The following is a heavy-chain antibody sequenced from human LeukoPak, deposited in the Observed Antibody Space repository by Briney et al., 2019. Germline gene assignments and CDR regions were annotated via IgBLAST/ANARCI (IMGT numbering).Heavy chain of an antibody. Sequence: ASVKVSCKVSGYTLTELSMHWVRQAPGKGLEWMGGFDPEDGETIYAQKFQGRVTMTEDTSTDTAYMELSSLRSEDTAVYYCAILPLGYCSSTSCYTIDYWGQGTLVTVSS. D-gene: IGHD2-2*02. CDR1: GYTLTELS. J-gene: IGHJ4*02. CDR2: FDPEDGET. V-gene: IGHV1-24*01. CDR3: AILPLGYCSSTSCYTIDY.